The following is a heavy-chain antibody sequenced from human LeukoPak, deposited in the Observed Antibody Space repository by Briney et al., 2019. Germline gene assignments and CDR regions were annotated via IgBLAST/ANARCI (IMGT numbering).Heavy chain of an antibody. CDR2: INHSGST. V-gene: IGHV4-34*01. CDR1: GGSFSGYY. CDR3: ARGGRGYSYGYGH. Sequence: SETLSLTCAVYGGSFSGYYWSWIRQPPGKGLEWIGEINHSGSTNYNPSLKSRVTISVDTSKNQFSLKLSSVTAADTAVYYCARGGRGYSYGYGHWGQGTLVTVSS. J-gene: IGHJ4*02. D-gene: IGHD5-18*01.